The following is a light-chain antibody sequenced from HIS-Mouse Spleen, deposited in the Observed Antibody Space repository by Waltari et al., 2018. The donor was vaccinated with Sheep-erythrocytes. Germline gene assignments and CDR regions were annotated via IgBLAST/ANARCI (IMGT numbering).Light chain of an antibody. CDR1: SSNIGKNA. CDR2: YDD. CDR3: AAWDDSLNGVV. J-gene: IGLJ2*01. V-gene: IGLV1-36*01. Sequence: QPVLHQPPSVSEAPRQKVTISCSRSSSNIGKNAINWYQQLPGNAPKLLIYYDDLLPSGVSDRFSGSKSGTSASLAISGLQSEDEADYYCAAWDDSLNGVVFGGGTKLTVL.